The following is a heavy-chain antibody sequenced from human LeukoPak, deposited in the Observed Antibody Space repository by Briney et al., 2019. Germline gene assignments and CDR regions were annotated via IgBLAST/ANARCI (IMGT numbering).Heavy chain of an antibody. CDR3: ARSIVGATREYYFDY. V-gene: IGHV4-59*12. CDR2: IYYSGST. CDR1: GGSISSYY. D-gene: IGHD1-26*01. J-gene: IGHJ4*02. Sequence: KPSETLSLTCTVSGGSISSYYWGWIRQPPGKGLEWIGYIYYSGSTNYNPSLKSRVTISVDTSKNQFSLKLSSVTAADTAVYYCARSIVGATREYYFDYWGQGTLVTVSS.